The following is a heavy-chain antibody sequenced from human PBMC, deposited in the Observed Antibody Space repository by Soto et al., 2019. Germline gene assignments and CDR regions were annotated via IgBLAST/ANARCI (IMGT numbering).Heavy chain of an antibody. J-gene: IGHJ4*02. D-gene: IGHD2-21*01. Sequence: ASEKVSCKASGYTFTSYDINWVRQATGQGLEWMGWMNPNSGNTGYAQKFQGRVTMTRNTSISTAYMELSSLRSEDTAVYYCARNPAYCGGDCSDYWGQGTLVTVSS. CDR1: GYTFTSYD. V-gene: IGHV1-8*01. CDR2: MNPNSGNT. CDR3: ARNPAYCGGDCSDY.